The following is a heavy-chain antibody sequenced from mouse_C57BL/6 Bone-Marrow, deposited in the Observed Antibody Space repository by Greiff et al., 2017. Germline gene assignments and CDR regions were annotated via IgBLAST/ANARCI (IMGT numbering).Heavy chain of an antibody. CDR2: IDPSDSYT. D-gene: IGHD2-3*01. J-gene: IGHJ3*01. CDR3: AREWDVYSLAWIAY. V-gene: IGHV1-69*01. CDR1: GYTFTSYW. Sequence: VQLQQPGAELVMPGASVKLSCKASGYTFTSYWMHWVKQRPGQGLEWIGEIDPSDSYTNYNQKFKGKSTLTVDKSSSTAYMQLSSLTYEDSAVYYYAREWDVYSLAWIAYWGQGTLVTVSA.